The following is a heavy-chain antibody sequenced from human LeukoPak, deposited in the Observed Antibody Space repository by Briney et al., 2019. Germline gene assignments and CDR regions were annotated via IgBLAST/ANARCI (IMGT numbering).Heavy chain of an antibody. Sequence: GESLQISCKGSGYRFTSYWIGWVRQMPGKGLEWMGIIYPGDSDTRYSPSFQGQVTISADKSISTAYLQWSSLKASDTAMYYCARQSCSGGSCYSSWFDPWGQGTLVTVSS. CDR1: GYRFTSYW. J-gene: IGHJ5*02. CDR3: ARQSCSGGSCYSSWFDP. D-gene: IGHD2-15*01. V-gene: IGHV5-51*01. CDR2: IYPGDSDT.